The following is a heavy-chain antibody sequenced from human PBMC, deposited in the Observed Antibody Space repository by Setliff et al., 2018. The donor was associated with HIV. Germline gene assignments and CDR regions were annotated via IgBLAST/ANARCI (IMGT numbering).Heavy chain of an antibody. CDR3: ARGPPSDHFFYMDV. CDR2: IYSGSNT. Sequence: GGSLRLSCAASGLIVSSNYMNWVRQTPEKGLEWVASIYSGSNTYYADSVRGRYTFSIDNSKNTMYLLMDNLRVEDTAIYYCARGPPSDHFFYMDVWDPGTTVTVSS. V-gene: IGHV3-53*01. CDR1: GLIVSSNY. J-gene: IGHJ6*03.